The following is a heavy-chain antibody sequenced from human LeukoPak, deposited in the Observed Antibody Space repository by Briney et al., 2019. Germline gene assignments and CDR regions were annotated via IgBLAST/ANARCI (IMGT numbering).Heavy chain of an antibody. J-gene: IGHJ5*02. Sequence: SETLSLTCTVSGGSISSYYWSWIRPPPGKGLEWIGYIYYSGSTKYNPSLKSRVTISLDTSKNQFSLKLSSVTAADTAVYYCARAQFPSWYLNWFDPWGQGTLVTVSS. CDR3: ARAQFPSWYLNWFDP. V-gene: IGHV4-59*01. D-gene: IGHD6-13*01. CDR2: IYYSGST. CDR1: GGSISSYY.